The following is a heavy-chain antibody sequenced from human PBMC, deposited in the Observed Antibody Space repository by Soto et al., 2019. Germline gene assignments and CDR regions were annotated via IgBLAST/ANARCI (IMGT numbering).Heavy chain of an antibody. D-gene: IGHD3-10*01. V-gene: IGHV1-69*02. CDR3: ARCREGRGMYYFDY. CDR2: IIPILGIA. Sequence: QVQLVQSGAEVKKPGSSVKVSCKASGGTFSSYTISWVRQAPGQGLEWMGRIIPILGIANYAQKFQGRVRXXAXKXXSTAYSELSSLRSEDTGVYYCARCREGRGMYYFDYWGPGTLVTVSS. J-gene: IGHJ4*02. CDR1: GGTFSSYT.